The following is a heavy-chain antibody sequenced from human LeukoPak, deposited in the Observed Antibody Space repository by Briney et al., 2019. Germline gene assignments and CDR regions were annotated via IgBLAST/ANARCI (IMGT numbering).Heavy chain of an antibody. CDR2: ISAYNRDT. CDR3: ARDTSGGPYFDY. D-gene: IGHD4-23*01. V-gene: IGHV1-18*01. J-gene: IGHJ4*02. Sequence: ASVKVSCKASGYTFTSYGISWVRQAPGQGLEWVGWISAYNRDTNYAQKVQGRVTLTTDTSTTTAYMELRSLRSDDTAVYYCARDTSGGPYFDYWGQGTLVTVAS. CDR1: GYTFTSYG.